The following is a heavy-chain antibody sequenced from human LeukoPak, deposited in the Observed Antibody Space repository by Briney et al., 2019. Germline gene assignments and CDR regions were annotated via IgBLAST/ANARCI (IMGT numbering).Heavy chain of an antibody. CDR3: ARAITIFGVVIPYFDY. CDR2: IYSGGST. D-gene: IGHD3-3*01. J-gene: IGHJ4*02. CDR1: GFTVSSNY. Sequence: PGGSLRLSCAASGFTVSSNYMSWVRQAPGKGLEWVSVIYSGGSTYYADSVKGRFTISRDNSKNTLYLQMNSLRAEDTAVYYCARAITIFGVVIPYFDYWGQGTLVTVSS. V-gene: IGHV3-53*01.